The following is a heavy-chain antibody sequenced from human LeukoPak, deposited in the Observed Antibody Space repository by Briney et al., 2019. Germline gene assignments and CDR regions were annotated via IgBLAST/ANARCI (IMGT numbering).Heavy chain of an antibody. D-gene: IGHD6-6*01. CDR1: GFTFSSYA. Sequence: GGSLRLSCAASGFTFSSYAMSWVRQAPGKGLEWVSAISGSGGSTYYADAVKGRFTISRDNSKNTLYLQMNSLRAEDTAVYYCAKDLADSSYYFDYWGQGTLVTVSS. CDR2: ISGSGGST. J-gene: IGHJ4*02. V-gene: IGHV3-23*01. CDR3: AKDLADSSYYFDY.